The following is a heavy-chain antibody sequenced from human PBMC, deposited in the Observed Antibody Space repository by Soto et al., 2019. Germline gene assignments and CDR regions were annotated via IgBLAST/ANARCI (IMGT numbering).Heavy chain of an antibody. CDR2: ISGTGGST. CDR1: GFTFSTYA. D-gene: IGHD6-6*01. CDR3: AKNWDTTSSSSSH. Sequence: EVQLLESGGGLVQPGGSLRLSCAASGFTFSTYAMSWVRQAPGKGLEWVSAISGTGGSTYYADSVKGRLTISRDKSKNTLYMQMNSLRAEDTAVYYCAKNWDTTSSSSSHWGQGTLVTVSS. J-gene: IGHJ4*02. V-gene: IGHV3-23*01.